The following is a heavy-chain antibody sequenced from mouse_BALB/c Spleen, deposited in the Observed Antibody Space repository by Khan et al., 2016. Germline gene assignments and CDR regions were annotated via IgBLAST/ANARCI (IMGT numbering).Heavy chain of an antibody. CDR1: GYAFSSYW. Sequence: QVQLQQSGAELVRPGSSVKISCKASGYAFSSYWMNWVKQRPGPGLEWIGQIYPGDGDTNYNGKFKGKATLTADKSSSTAYMQLSSLTSEDSAVYFCARRAGNYRYAMDYWGQGTSVTVSS. CDR3: ARRAGNYRYAMDY. J-gene: IGHJ4*01. CDR2: IYPGDGDT. D-gene: IGHD2-1*01. V-gene: IGHV1-80*01.